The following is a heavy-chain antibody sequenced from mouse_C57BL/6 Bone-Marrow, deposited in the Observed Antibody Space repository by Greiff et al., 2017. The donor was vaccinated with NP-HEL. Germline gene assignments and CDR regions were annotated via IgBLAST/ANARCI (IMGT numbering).Heavy chain of an antibody. Sequence: EVKLQESGPGMVKPSQSLSLTCTVTGYSITSGYDWHWIRHFPGNKLEWMGYISYSGSTNYNPSLKSRISITHDTSKNHFFLKLNSVTTEDTATYYCARGRGNPAWFAYWGQGTLVTVSA. J-gene: IGHJ3*01. CDR3: ARGRGNPAWFAY. D-gene: IGHD2-1*01. V-gene: IGHV3-1*01. CDR2: ISYSGST. CDR1: GYSITSGYD.